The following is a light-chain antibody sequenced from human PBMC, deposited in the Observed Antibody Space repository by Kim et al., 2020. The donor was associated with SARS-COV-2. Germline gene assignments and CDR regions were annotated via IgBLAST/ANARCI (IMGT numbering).Light chain of an antibody. CDR2: EAF. CDR1: QSVGSSV. V-gene: IGKV3-20*01. CDR3: QQYGSSPYS. Sequence: WSPGRSATLSCRASQSVGSSVLAWYQQKPGQAPRLLIYEAFKRVAGIPDRFSGSGSGTDFTLTISRPEPEDFAMYYCQQYGSSPYSFGQGTKLEIK. J-gene: IGKJ2*03.